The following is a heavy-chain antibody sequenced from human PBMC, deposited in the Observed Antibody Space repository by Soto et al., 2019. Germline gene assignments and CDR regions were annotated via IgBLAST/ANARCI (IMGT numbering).Heavy chain of an antibody. Sequence: GGSLSLSCAASGFTFSNAFMSLVRQAPGKGLEWVGRIKSKTDGGTTDYAAPVKGRFTISRDDSKNTLYLQMNSLKTEDTAVYYCTTDFWSGSTYYYYYYGMDVWGQGTTVTVSS. CDR1: GFTFSNAF. CDR2: IKSKTDGGTT. CDR3: TTDFWSGSTYYYYYYGMDV. V-gene: IGHV3-15*01. D-gene: IGHD3-3*01. J-gene: IGHJ6*02.